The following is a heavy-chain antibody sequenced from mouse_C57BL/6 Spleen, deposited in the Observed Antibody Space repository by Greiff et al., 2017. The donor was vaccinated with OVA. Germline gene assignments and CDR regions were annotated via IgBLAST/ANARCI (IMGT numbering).Heavy chain of an antibody. J-gene: IGHJ4*01. CDR2: INYDGSST. D-gene: IGHD1-1*01. CDR1: GFTFSDYY. V-gene: IGHV5-16*01. CDR3: ARRAVVAYYAMDY. Sequence: EVQLKESEGGLVQPGSSMKLSCTASGFTFSDYYMAWVRQVPEKGLEWVANINYDGSSTYYLDSLKSRFIISRDNAKNILYLQMSSLKSEDTATYYCARRAVVAYYAMDYWGQGTSVTVSS.